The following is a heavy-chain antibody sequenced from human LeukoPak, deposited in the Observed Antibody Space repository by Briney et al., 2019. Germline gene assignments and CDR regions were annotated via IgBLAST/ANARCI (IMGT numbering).Heavy chain of an antibody. Sequence: GGSLRLSCAASGFTFSSYSMSWVRQAPGKGLEWVSAISNSGGNTYYADSVKGQFTISRDNAKNSLYLQMNSLRAEDTAVYYCARGYCSGNSCSRGYWGQGALVTVSS. J-gene: IGHJ4*02. CDR2: ISNSGGNT. D-gene: IGHD2-15*01. V-gene: IGHV3-23*01. CDR1: GFTFSSYS. CDR3: ARGYCSGNSCSRGY.